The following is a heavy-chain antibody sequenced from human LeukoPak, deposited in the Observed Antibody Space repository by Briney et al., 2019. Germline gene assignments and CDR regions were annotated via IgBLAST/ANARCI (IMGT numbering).Heavy chain of an antibody. Sequence: GGSLRLSCAASGFTFSSYAMSWVRQAPGKGLEWVSAISGSGGSTYYADSVKGRFTISRDNSKNTLYLQMNSLRAEDTAVYYCAKDWGYCSSTSCYQGGYWGQGTLVTVSS. V-gene: IGHV3-23*01. J-gene: IGHJ4*02. CDR3: AKDWGYCSSTSCYQGGY. CDR1: GFTFSSYA. CDR2: ISGSGGST. D-gene: IGHD2-2*01.